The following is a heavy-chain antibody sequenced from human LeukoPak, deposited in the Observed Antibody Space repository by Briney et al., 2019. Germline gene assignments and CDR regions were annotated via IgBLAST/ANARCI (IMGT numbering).Heavy chain of an antibody. CDR3: AKDSSIVVIPAPKAFDY. CDR2: ISSSSSTI. D-gene: IGHD2-2*01. CDR1: GFTFSSYS. Sequence: GGSLRLSCAASGFTFSSYSMNWVRQAPGKGLEWVSYISSSSSTIYYADSVKGRFTISRDNSKNTLYLQMNSLRAEDTAVYYCAKDSSIVVIPAPKAFDYWGQGTLVTVSS. J-gene: IGHJ4*02. V-gene: IGHV3-48*01.